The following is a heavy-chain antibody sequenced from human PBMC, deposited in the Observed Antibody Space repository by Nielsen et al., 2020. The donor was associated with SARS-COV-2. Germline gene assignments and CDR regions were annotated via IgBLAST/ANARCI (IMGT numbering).Heavy chain of an antibody. D-gene: IGHD1-14*01. J-gene: IGHJ4*02. CDR2: ISAYNGNT. Sequence: ASVKVSCKASGGTFSGYAVNWVRQAPGQGLEWMGWISAYNGNTNYAQKLQGRVTMTTDTSTSTAYMELRSLRSDDTAVYYCARDGATKPHDYWGQGTLVTVSS. CDR1: GGTFSGYA. CDR3: ARDGATKPHDY. V-gene: IGHV1-18*01.